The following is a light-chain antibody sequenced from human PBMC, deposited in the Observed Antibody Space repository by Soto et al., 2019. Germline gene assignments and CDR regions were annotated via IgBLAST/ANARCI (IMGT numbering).Light chain of an antibody. CDR2: GAS. Sequence: EIVMTQSPATLSVSPGERATLSCRASQSVRINLAWYQQKPGQAPRLLIYGASTRATGIPARLSGSGSGTEFTLTISSLQSEDFAVYYCQQYNDWHSFGGGTKVEI. CDR3: QQYNDWHS. V-gene: IGKV3-15*01. J-gene: IGKJ4*01. CDR1: QSVRIN.